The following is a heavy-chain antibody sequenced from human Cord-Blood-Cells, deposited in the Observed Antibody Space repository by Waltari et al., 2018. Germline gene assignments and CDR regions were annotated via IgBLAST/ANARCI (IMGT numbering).Heavy chain of an antibody. D-gene: IGHD4-4*01. V-gene: IGHV4-30-4*08. CDR3: ASLRRDYSNFDY. CDR1: GGSISSGDYY. Sequence: QVQLQESGPGLVKPSQTLSLTCTVSGGSISSGDYYWSWIRQPPGKGLEWIGYIYNRGSTYSNPSLRGRVTISVDTSKNQFSLKRSSVTAEDTAVYYCASLRRDYSNFDYWGQGTLVTVSS. J-gene: IGHJ4*02. CDR2: IYNRGST.